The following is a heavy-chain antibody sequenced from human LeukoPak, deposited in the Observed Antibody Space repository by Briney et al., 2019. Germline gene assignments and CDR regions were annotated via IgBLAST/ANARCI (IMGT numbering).Heavy chain of an antibody. Sequence: ASVKVSCKASAYTFTTYGISWVRQAPGQGLEWMGWINPNSGGTNYAQKFQGRVTMTRDTSISTAYMELSRLRSDDTAVYYCARDFYDILTGYHPGYWGQGTLVTVSS. CDR2: INPNSGGT. CDR1: AYTFTTYG. V-gene: IGHV1-2*02. D-gene: IGHD3-9*01. J-gene: IGHJ4*02. CDR3: ARDFYDILTGYHPGY.